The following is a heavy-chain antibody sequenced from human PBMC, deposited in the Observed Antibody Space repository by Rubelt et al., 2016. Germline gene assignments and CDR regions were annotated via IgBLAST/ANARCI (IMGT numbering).Heavy chain of an antibody. CDR1: GGTFSSFA. Sequence: QVQLVQSVAEVKKPGSSVKVSCKASGGTFSSFAISWVRQAPGQGLEWMGGIIPTFGTANYAQKFPGRVRITADESTSTAYMGLSSLRSEDTAVYYCARGSGSYTFDYWGQGTLDTVSS. CDR2: IIPTFGTA. D-gene: IGHD1-26*01. CDR3: ARGSGSYTFDY. V-gene: IGHV1-69*01. J-gene: IGHJ4*02.